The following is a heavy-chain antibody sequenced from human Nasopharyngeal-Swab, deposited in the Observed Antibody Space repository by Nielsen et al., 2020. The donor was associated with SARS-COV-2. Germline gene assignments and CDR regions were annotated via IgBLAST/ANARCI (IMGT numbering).Heavy chain of an antibody. CDR1: GFTFSGYW. D-gene: IGHD3-3*01. Sequence: GESLKISCVASGFTFSGYWMSWVRQGPGKGLEWVANIKQDAGEMYYVDSVKGRITISRDNAKNSLYLQMNSLRAEDTAVYFCARGRPLGGYYFGYFDYWGQGTLVTVSS. CDR3: ARGRPLGGYYFGYFDY. CDR2: IKQDAGEM. J-gene: IGHJ4*02. V-gene: IGHV3-7*01.